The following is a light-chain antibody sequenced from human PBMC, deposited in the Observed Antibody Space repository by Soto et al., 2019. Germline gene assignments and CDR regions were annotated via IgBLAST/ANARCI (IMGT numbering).Light chain of an antibody. CDR3: CSYTSRSTHLYV. CDR1: SSDVGGYNY. CDR2: DVI. J-gene: IGLJ1*01. Sequence: QSALTQPGSVSGSPGQSITISCTGTSSDVGGYNYVSWYQQHPGKAPKLMIYDVINRPSGVSNRFSGSKSGNTASLTISGLQLQDEAEYDCCSYTSRSTHLYVFGIGTKLTVL. V-gene: IGLV2-14*01.